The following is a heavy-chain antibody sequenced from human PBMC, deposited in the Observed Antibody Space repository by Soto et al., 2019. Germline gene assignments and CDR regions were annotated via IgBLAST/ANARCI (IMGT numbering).Heavy chain of an antibody. J-gene: IGHJ6*02. CDR1: GGIFSSYA. V-gene: IGHV1-69*12. CDR2: VIPIFGTA. Sequence: QVQLVQSGAEVKKPGSSVKVSCKASGGIFSSYAISWVRQAPGQGLAWMGGVIPIFGTANYAQKFQGRVTITADESTSTAYMELSSLRSEGTAVYYCATGGLRFLERYGMDVWGQGTTVTVSS. D-gene: IGHD3-3*01. CDR3: ATGGLRFLERYGMDV.